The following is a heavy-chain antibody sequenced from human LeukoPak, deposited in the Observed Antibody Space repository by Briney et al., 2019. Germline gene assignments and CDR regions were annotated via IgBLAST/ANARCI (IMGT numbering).Heavy chain of an antibody. CDR2: ISASGGST. V-gene: IGHV3-23*01. J-gene: IGHJ4*02. Sequence: GGSLRLSCTASGFTFSSYAMSWVRQAPGKGLEWVSGISASGGSTYYADSVKGRLTISRDNSKNTLYLQMNSLRADDTAVYYCAKGGYGSVFDYWGQGTLVTVSS. D-gene: IGHD5-12*01. CDR1: GFTFSSYA. CDR3: AKGGYGSVFDY.